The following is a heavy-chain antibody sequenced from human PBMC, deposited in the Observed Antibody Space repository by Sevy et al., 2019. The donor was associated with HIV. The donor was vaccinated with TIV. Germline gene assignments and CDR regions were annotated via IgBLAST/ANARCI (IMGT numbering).Heavy chain of an antibody. V-gene: IGHV3-74*01. CDR3: ARVDSSGYSYYYYYGMDV. D-gene: IGHD3-22*01. CDR1: GFTFSSYW. Sequence: GGSLRLSCAASGFTFSSYWMHWVRQAPGKGLVWVSRINSDGSSTSYADSVKGRFTISRDNAKNTLYLQMNSLRAEDTAVYYCARVDSSGYSYYYYYGMDVRGQGTTVTVSS. CDR2: INSDGSST. J-gene: IGHJ6*02.